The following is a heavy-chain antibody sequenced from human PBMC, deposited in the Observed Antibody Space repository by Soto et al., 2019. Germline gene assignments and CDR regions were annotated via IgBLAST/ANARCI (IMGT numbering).Heavy chain of an antibody. CDR3: ETISSSWYYYYYGMDV. Sequence: ASVKVSCKVSGYTLTELSMHWVRQAPGKGLEWMGGFDPEDGETIYAQKFQGRVTMTEATSTDTAYMELSSLRSEDTAVYYGETISSSWYYYYYGMDVWGQGTTVTVSS. D-gene: IGHD6-13*01. CDR2: FDPEDGET. CDR1: GYTLTELS. V-gene: IGHV1-24*01. J-gene: IGHJ6*02.